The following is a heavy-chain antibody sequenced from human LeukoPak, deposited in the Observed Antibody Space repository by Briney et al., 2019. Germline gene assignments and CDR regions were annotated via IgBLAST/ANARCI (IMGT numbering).Heavy chain of an antibody. CDR3: ARLISTSSSRFSDY. CDR2: ISSDGNDK. CDR1: GVTFRSYG. J-gene: IGHJ4*02. Sequence: GGSLRLSCAASGVTFRSYGMHWVRQAPGKGLEWVALISSDGNDKLYGDSVRGRFTISRDDSRNILYLQMHSLRAEDTAVYYCARLISTSSSRFSDYWGQGTLVTVSS. V-gene: IGHV3-30*03. D-gene: IGHD6-6*01.